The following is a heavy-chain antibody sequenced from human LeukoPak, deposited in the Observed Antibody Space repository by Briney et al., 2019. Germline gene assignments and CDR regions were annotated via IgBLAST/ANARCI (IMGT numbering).Heavy chain of an antibody. CDR2: INSDGSST. CDR3: ARGGMKVYPGGVSLYYGMDV. CDR1: GFTFSSYW. Sequence: PGGSLRLSCAASGFTFSSYWMHWIRQAPGKGLVWVSRINSDGSSTSYADSVKGRFTISRDNAKNTLYLQMNSLRAEDTAVYSCARGGMKVYPGGVSLYYGMDVWGQGTTVTVSS. D-gene: IGHD3-16*01. J-gene: IGHJ6*02. V-gene: IGHV3-74*01.